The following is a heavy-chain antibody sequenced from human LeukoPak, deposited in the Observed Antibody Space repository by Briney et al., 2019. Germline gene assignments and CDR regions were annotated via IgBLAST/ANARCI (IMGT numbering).Heavy chain of an antibody. Sequence: ASVKVSCKASGYTFTGYYMHWVRQAPGQGLEWMGWINPNSGGTNSAQKFQGRVTMTRDTSISTAYMELSRLRSDDTAVYYCARDLGYSSGWGPDDAFDIWGQGSMVTVSS. CDR1: GYTFTGYY. V-gene: IGHV1-2*02. CDR3: ARDLGYSSGWGPDDAFDI. CDR2: INPNSGGT. J-gene: IGHJ3*02. D-gene: IGHD6-19*01.